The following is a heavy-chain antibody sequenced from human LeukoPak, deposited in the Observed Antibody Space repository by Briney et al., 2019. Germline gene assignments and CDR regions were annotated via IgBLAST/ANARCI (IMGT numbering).Heavy chain of an antibody. CDR3: ARGSGSSGWPAYYYYGMDV. CDR1: GGSFSGYY. CDR2: INHSGST. D-gene: IGHD6-19*01. J-gene: IGHJ6*02. V-gene: IGHV4-34*01. Sequence: SETLSLTCAVYGGSFSGYYWSWIRQPPGKGLEWIGEINHSGSTNYNPSLKSRVTISVDTSKNQVSLKLSSVTAADTAVYYCARGSGSSGWPAYYYYGMDVWGQGTTVTVSS.